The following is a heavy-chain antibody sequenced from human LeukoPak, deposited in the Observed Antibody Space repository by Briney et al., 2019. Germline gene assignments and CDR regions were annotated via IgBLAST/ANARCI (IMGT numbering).Heavy chain of an antibody. V-gene: IGHV4-34*01. CDR3: ARGRGYSYGSGPLLGY. J-gene: IGHJ4*02. D-gene: IGHD5-18*01. CDR2: INHSGST. Sequence: SETLSLTCAVYGGSFSGYYWSWIRQPSGKGLEWIGEINHSGSTNYNPSLKSRVTISVDTSRNQFSLKLSSVTAADTAVYYCARGRGYSYGSGPLLGYWGQGTLVTVSS. CDR1: GGSFSGYY.